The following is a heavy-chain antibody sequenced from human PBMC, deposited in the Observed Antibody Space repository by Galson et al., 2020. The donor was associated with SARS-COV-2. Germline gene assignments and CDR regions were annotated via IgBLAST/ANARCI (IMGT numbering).Heavy chain of an antibody. V-gene: IGHV3-30*04. D-gene: IGHD1-26*01. CDR3: ARGGEWELPYYFDY. CDR2: ISSDGSNR. CDR1: GFTFSNYV. Sequence: GESLKISCAASGFTFSNYVMHWVRQAPGKGPEWVAVISSDGSNRYYADSLKGRFTIPRDNSKSTLYLQMNSLRAEDTAVYYCARGGEWELPYYFDYWGQGTLVTVSS. J-gene: IGHJ4*02.